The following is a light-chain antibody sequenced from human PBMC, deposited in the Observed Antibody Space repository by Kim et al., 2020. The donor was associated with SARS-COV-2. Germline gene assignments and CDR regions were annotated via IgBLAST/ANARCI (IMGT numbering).Light chain of an antibody. J-gene: IGKJ2*01. CDR1: QSVSSNY. CDR2: GAS. CDR3: QQDGSSPYS. V-gene: IGKV3-20*01. Sequence: EIVLTQSPGTLSLSPGERATLSCRASQSVSSNYLAWYQGKPGQAPRLLIFGASSRATGIPDRFSGSGSGTDFTLTISRLEPEDFAVYYCQQDGSSPYSFGQGTKLEI.